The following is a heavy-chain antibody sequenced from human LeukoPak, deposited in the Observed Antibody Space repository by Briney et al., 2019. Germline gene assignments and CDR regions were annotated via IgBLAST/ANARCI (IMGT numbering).Heavy chain of an antibody. CDR2: INPNSGGT. J-gene: IGHJ4*02. V-gene: IGHV1-2*02. CDR3: ARASGGYYYNEFDY. Sequence: GASVKVSCKASGYTFTGYYMHWVRQAPGQGLEWMGWINPNSGGTNYAQKFQGRVTMTRDTSISTAYMELSRLRSDDTAVYYCARASGGYYYNEFDYWGQGTLVTVSS. D-gene: IGHD3-22*01. CDR1: GYTFTGYY.